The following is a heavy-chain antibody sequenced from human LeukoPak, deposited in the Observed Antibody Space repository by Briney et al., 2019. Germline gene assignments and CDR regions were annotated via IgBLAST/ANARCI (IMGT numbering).Heavy chain of an antibody. J-gene: IGHJ4*02. D-gene: IGHD3-22*01. Sequence: GGSLRLSCAVSGFTFSTYWMSWVRQAPGKGLEWVANIKHDGSEKYSVDSAKGRFTISRDNAKNSLYLQMNSLRAEDTAVYYCARDLYRIVVIPHYFDYWGQGTLVTVSS. CDR1: GFTFSTYW. CDR2: IKHDGSEK. CDR3: ARDLYRIVVIPHYFDY. V-gene: IGHV3-7*01.